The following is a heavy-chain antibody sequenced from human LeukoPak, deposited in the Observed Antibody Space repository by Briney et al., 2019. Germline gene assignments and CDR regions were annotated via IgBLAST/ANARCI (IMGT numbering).Heavy chain of an antibody. D-gene: IGHD4-17*01. V-gene: IGHV4-59*01. CDR1: GGSISTYY. J-gene: IGHJ4*02. Sequence: PSETLSLTCTVSGGSISTYYWSWIRQPPGKGLEWIGYVYYNGSTKYNPSLKSRVTISVDTSTNHFSLRLTSVTAADTAIYYCAAMTTVTMYSYFFDSWGQGTLLTVSS. CDR3: AAMTTVTMYSYFFDS. CDR2: VYYNGST.